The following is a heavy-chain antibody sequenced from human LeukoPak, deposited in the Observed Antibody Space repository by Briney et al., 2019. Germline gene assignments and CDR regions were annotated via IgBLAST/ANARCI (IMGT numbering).Heavy chain of an antibody. V-gene: IGHV4-39*07. J-gene: IGHJ4*02. Sequence: SETLSLTCTGSGGSISSSSYYWGWIRQPPGKGLEWIGSIYYSGSTYYNPSLKSRVTISVDTSKNQFSLKLSSVTAADTAVYYCARGREQWLAADYWAREPWSPSPQ. D-gene: IGHD6-19*01. CDR1: GGSISSSSYY. CDR3: ARGREQWLAADY. CDR2: IYYSGST.